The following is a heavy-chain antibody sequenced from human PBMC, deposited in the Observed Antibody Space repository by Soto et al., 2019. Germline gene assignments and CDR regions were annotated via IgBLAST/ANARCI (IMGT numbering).Heavy chain of an antibody. CDR1: GGSFSGYY. V-gene: IGHV4-34*01. D-gene: IGHD6-13*01. CDR3: ARNAGIAAVKLANNWFDP. CDR2: INHSGST. J-gene: IGHJ5*02. Sequence: SETLSLTCAVYGGSFSGYYWSWIRQPPGKGLEWIGEINHSGSTNYNPSLKSRVTISVDTSKNQFSLKLSSVTAADTAVYYCARNAGIAAVKLANNWFDPWGQGTLVTVSS.